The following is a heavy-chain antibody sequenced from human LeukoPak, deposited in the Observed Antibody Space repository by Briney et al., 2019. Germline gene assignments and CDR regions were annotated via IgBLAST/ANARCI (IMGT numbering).Heavy chain of an antibody. J-gene: IGHJ4*02. CDR2: IYSGGST. Sequence: PGGSLRLSCVASGFTVSSNYMSWVRQAPGKGLEGVADIYSGGSTYYADSVKRRFTISRDNSKNTMYFYMNSLRAEAEAAALYERDGLRGDIDNCGQGTLVTLSS. CDR3: ERDGLRGDIDN. D-gene: IGHD3-10*01. V-gene: IGHV3-53*01. CDR1: GFTVSSNY.